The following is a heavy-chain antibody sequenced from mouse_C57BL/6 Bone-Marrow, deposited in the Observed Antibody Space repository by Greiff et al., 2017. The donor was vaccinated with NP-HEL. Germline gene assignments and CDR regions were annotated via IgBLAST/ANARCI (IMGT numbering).Heavy chain of an antibody. CDR2: IYPGDGDT. Sequence: VKLVESGPELVKPGASVKISCKASGYAFSSSWMNWVKQRPGKGLEWIGRIYPGDGDTNYNGKFKGKATLTADKSSSTAYMQLSSLTSEDSAVYFCARGDYYGSWFDYWGQGTTLTVSS. D-gene: IGHD1-1*01. V-gene: IGHV1-82*01. CDR3: ARGDYYGSWFDY. J-gene: IGHJ2*01. CDR1: GYAFSSSW.